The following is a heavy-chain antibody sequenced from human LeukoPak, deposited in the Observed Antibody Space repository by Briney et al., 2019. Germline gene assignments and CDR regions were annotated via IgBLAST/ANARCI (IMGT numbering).Heavy chain of an antibody. D-gene: IGHD3-3*01. CDR2: ISGSGGST. V-gene: IGHV3-23*01. CDR1: GFTFSSYA. Sequence: GGSLRLSCAASGFTFSSYAMSWVRQAPGKGLEWVSAISGSGGSTYYADSVKGRSTISRDNSKNTLYLQMNSLRAEDTAVYYCAKENYDFWSGYGRGAFDIWGQGTMVTVSS. CDR3: AKENYDFWSGYGRGAFDI. J-gene: IGHJ3*02.